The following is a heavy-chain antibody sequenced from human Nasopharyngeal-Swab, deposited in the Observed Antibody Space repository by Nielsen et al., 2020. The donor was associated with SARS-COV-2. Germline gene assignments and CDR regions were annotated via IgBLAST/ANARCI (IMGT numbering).Heavy chain of an antibody. CDR2: ISYTGST. J-gene: IGHJ6*02. CDR3: ARDTTGWFQSGMDV. Sequence: SETLSLTCTVSGASISSDYWTWIRQPPGKTLEWIGHISYTGSTSYNPSLRIRVTISLDRSKNQISLNLSSVTAADTAVYYCARDTTGWFQSGMDVWGQGTTVIASS. CDR1: GASISSDY. V-gene: IGHV4-59*01. D-gene: IGHD6-19*01.